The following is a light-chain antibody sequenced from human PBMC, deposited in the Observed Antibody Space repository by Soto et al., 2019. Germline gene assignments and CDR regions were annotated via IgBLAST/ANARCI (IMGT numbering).Light chain of an antibody. V-gene: IGLV2-8*01. CDR2: EVN. J-gene: IGLJ1*01. CDR3: NSYAGSNNCV. Sequence: QSALTQPPSASGSPGQSVTISCTGTSSDVGGYDYVSWYQQHPGKAPKLIIYEVNERPSGVPDRFSGSKSGNTASLTVSGLQAEDEADYYCNSYAGSNNCVFGTGTKVTVL. CDR1: SSDVGGYDY.